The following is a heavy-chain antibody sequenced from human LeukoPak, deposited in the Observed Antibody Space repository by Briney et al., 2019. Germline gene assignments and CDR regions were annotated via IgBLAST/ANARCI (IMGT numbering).Heavy chain of an antibody. D-gene: IGHD6-6*01. CDR3: VRDGPGGIEARKRYYGMDV. CDR2: INQDGSEK. Sequence: PGGSLRLSCAASGLTFSIDWMSWVRQAPGKGLEWVASINQDGSEKYYVDPVKGRCTISRDNAKTSLYLQMSSLRAEDAAAYYCVRDGPGGIEARKRYYGMDVWGQGTTVSVSS. CDR1: GLTFSIDW. V-gene: IGHV3-7*05. J-gene: IGHJ6*02.